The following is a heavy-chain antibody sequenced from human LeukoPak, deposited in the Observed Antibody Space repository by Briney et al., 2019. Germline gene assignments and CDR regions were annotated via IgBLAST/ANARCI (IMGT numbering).Heavy chain of an antibody. Sequence: PGGSLRLSCAASGFTFSSYAMSWVRQAPGKGLEWVSAISGSGGSTYYADSVKGRFTISSDNSKNTLYLQMNSLRAEDTAVYYCAKDLLTYYYGSGSHPFDYWGQGTLVTVSS. CDR1: GFTFSSYA. CDR2: ISGSGGST. V-gene: IGHV3-23*01. J-gene: IGHJ4*02. D-gene: IGHD3-10*01. CDR3: AKDLLTYYYGSGSHPFDY.